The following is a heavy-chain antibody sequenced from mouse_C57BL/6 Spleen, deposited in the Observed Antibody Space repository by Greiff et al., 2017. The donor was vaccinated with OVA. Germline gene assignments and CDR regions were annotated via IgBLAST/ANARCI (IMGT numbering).Heavy chain of an antibody. CDR3: ARDALLRAMDY. CDR1: GFTFSDFY. V-gene: IGHV7-1*01. J-gene: IGHJ4*01. Sequence: EVNLVESGGGLVQSGRSLRLSCATSGFTFSDFYMEWVRQAPGKGLEWIAASRNKANDYTTEYSASVKGRFIVSRDTSQSILYLQMNALRAEDTAIYYCARDALLRAMDYWGQGTSVTVSS. CDR2: SRNKANDYTT.